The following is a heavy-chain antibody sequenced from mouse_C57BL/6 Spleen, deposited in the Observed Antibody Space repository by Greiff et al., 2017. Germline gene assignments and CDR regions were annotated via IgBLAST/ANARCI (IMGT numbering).Heavy chain of an antibody. J-gene: IGHJ2*01. CDR1: GYTFTSYW. Sequence: QVQLQQPGAELVKPGASVKMSCKASGYTFTSYWLTWVKQRPGQGLAWIGDIYPGSGSTNYNEKFKSKATLTVDTSSSTAYMQLSSLTSEDSAVYYCARYYGSSDYFDYWGQGTTLTVSS. CDR2: IYPGSGST. CDR3: ARYYGSSDYFDY. D-gene: IGHD1-1*01. V-gene: IGHV1-55*01.